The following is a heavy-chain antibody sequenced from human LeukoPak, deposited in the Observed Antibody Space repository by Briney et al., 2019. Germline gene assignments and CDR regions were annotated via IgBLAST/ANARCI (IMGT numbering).Heavy chain of an antibody. V-gene: IGHV4-38-2*01. J-gene: IGHJ6*03. CDR3: ARAPHYYYMDV. Sequence: SETLSLTCAVSGYSISSGYYWAWIRQPPGKGLEWFGIIYHSGSTYYNPSPKSRVTISADTYKNQFSLKLSSVTAADTAVYYCARAPHYYYMDVWGKGTTVTVSS. CDR1: GYSISSGYY. CDR2: IYHSGST.